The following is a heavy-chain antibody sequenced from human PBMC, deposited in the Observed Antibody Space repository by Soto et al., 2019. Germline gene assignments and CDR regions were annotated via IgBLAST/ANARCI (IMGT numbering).Heavy chain of an antibody. CDR2: IYHSGST. CDR3: ARGDRNYYGSGSYYPYYYYGMDV. Sequence: SETLSLTCAVSGGSIISGGYSWSWIRQPPGKGLEWIGYIYHSGSTYYNPSLKSRVTISVDRSKNQFSLKLSSVTAADTAVYYCARGDRNYYGSGSYYPYYYYGMDVWGQGTTVTVSS. J-gene: IGHJ6*02. D-gene: IGHD3-10*01. CDR1: GGSIISGGYS. V-gene: IGHV4-30-2*01.